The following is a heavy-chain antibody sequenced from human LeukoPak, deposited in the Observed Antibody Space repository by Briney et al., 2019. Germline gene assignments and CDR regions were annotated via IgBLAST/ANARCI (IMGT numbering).Heavy chain of an antibody. D-gene: IGHD6-19*01. Sequence: KPSQTLSLTCTVSGGSISSGGYYWSWIRQHPGKGLEWIVYIYYSGSTYYNPSLKSRVTISVDTSKNQFSLKLSSVTAADTAVYYCARGVIAVAGIKRGGAFDIWGQGTMVTVSS. CDR3: ARGVIAVAGIKRGGAFDI. J-gene: IGHJ3*02. CDR1: GGSISSGGYY. V-gene: IGHV4-31*03. CDR2: IYYSGST.